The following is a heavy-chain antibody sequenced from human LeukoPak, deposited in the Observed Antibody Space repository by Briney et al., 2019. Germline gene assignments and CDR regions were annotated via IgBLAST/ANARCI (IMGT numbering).Heavy chain of an antibody. CDR2: IYYNGRT. V-gene: IGHV4-31*03. J-gene: IGHJ6*03. CDR3: ARDLRGSPMDV. CDR1: GDSINSGYH. Sequence: SQTLSLTCTVSGDSINSGYHWSWIRPQPGKGLEWIGNIYYNGRTYYKTSLKSRIIISVDMSKNQISLQLSSVTAADTAVYYCARDLRGSPMDVWGKGTPVAVSS. D-gene: IGHD1-26*01.